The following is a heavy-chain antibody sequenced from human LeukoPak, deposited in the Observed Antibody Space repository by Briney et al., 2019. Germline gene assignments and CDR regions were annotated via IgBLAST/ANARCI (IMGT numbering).Heavy chain of an antibody. CDR1: VYTFTSYG. D-gene: IGHD3-10*01. V-gene: IGHV1-69*05. J-gene: IGHJ4*02. Sequence: ASVKVSCKASVYTFTSYGISWVRQAPGQGLEWMGRIIPILGTANYAQKVQGRVTITTDESTSTAYMELSSLRSEDTAVYYCASHLVYGSGSYYNGLGESNYWGQGTLVTVSS. CDR2: IIPILGTA. CDR3: ASHLVYGSGSYYNGLGESNY.